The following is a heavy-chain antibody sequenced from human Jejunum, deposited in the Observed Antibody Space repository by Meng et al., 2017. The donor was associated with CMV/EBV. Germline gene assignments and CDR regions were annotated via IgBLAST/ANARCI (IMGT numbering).Heavy chain of an antibody. CDR1: GFTLSGYG. D-gene: IGHD6-13*01. V-gene: IGHV3-23*01. CDR3: AKDGSRSSSWQRFDT. CDR2: FSGNGGST. Sequence: SGFTLSGYGMRWVRQAPGRGLEWVSGFSGNGGSTFYADSVKGRFSISSDNSMNALYLQMNSLRAEDTAVYYCAKDGSRSSSWQRFDTWGQGTLVTVSS. J-gene: IGHJ5*02.